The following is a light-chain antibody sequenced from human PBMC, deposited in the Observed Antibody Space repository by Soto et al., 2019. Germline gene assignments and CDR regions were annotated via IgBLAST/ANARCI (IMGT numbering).Light chain of an antibody. J-gene: IGLJ2*01. Sequence: QSALTQPASVSGSPGQSITISCTGTSSDVGGYNYVSWYQQHPGKAPKLMIYDVSNRPSGVSNRFSGSKSGNTASLTISGLQAENEAEYYCSSYTSSSTHDVVFGGGTKLTV. V-gene: IGLV2-14*01. CDR3: SSYTSSSTHDVV. CDR2: DVS. CDR1: SSDVGGYNY.